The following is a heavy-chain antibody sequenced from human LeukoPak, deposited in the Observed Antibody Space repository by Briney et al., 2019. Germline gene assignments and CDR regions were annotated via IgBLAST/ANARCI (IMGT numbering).Heavy chain of an antibody. CDR3: TRVNSLYYYMDV. V-gene: IGHV3-21*01. J-gene: IGHJ6*03. CDR2: FTGRNRRGSYL. D-gene: IGHD3-16*01. Sequence: GGSLRLSCGVSGFTFSTYRMNWVRQAPGKGLEWVSSFTGRNRRGSYLYYADSVKGRITISRDNARNSLYLQMNSLRAEDTAVYYCTRVNSLYYYMDVWGKGTTVTVSS. CDR1: GFTFSTYR.